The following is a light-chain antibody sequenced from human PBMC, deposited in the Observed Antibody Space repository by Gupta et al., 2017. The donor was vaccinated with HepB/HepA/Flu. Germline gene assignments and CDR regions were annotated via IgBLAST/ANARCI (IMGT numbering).Light chain of an antibody. CDR2: DAS. CDR3: QQFYDLPST. CDR1: QILTNNF. Sequence: VLRQSPSTLSLSPGERATLSCGASQILTNNFLDWYQLKPGLAPKLLIYDASSRAPGIPDRFSGSGSGTDFTLTISRLEPEDFAMYYCQQFYDLPSTFGQGTRLEIK. V-gene: IGKV3D-20*01. J-gene: IGKJ5*01.